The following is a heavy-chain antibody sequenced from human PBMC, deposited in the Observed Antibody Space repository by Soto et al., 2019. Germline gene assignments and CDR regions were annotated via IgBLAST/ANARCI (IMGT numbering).Heavy chain of an antibody. D-gene: IGHD1-26*01. CDR2: ISGSGGTT. CDR3: AKDLPSGTSDPNYYYGLDV. Sequence: EVQLLESGGRLVQPGGSLRLSCVASGFTFSSFAMSWVRQAPGKGLEWVSGISGSGGTTYNADSVKGRLTISRDNSKNTLYLLLNSLRVEDTAVYYCAKDLPSGTSDPNYYYGLDVWGKGTTVTGSS. J-gene: IGHJ6*04. CDR1: GFTFSSFA. V-gene: IGHV3-23*01.